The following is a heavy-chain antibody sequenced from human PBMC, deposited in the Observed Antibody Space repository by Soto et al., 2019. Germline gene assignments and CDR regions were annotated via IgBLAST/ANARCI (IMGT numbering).Heavy chain of an antibody. CDR2: INTDGSRT. CDR1: EFSFSTYW. CDR3: ARDQAYGGYFYYAMEF. V-gene: IGHV3-74*01. D-gene: IGHD3-10*01. J-gene: IGHJ6*01. Sequence: VGSLRLSCASSEFSFSTYWMHCVRQSPGKGLVWVSRINTDGSRTSYADSVKGRFTISRDNAKNTLYLKMKSLRAEDTAVYYCARDQAYGGYFYYAMEFWGQGTPVIVSS.